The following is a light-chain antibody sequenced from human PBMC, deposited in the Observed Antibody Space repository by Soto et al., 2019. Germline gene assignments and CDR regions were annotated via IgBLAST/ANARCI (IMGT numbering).Light chain of an antibody. V-gene: IGKV1-39*01. J-gene: IGKJ2*01. CDR3: QQSYSATYP. Sequence: DIQMTQSPSSLSASVGDRVTITCRASQSISSYLNWYQQKPGKAPKLLIYAASSLQSGVPSRFSGSGSGTDFTLLISSLQPEDDATNYCQQSYSATYPFGQGTKLEIK. CDR1: QSISSY. CDR2: AAS.